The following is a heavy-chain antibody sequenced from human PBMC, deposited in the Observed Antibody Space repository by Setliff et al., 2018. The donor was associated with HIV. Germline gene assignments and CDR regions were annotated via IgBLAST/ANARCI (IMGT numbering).Heavy chain of an antibody. CDR3: ARGMDYYDTSGYYQYYLGY. CDR2: INPKSDGT. Sequence: ASVKVSCKASGYSFTDYYIHWVRQAPGQGLEWMGWINPKSDGTNYAQKFQGWITMTRDTSISTAYMELSRLRSDDTAVYYCARGMDYYDTSGYYQYYLGYWGQGTLVTVSS. D-gene: IGHD3-22*01. V-gene: IGHV1-2*04. J-gene: IGHJ4*02. CDR1: GYSFTDYY.